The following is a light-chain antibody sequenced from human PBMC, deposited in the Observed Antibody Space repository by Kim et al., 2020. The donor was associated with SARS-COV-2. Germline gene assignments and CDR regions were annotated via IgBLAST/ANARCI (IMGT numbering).Light chain of an antibody. CDR2: GAS. Sequence: EIVMTQSPDTPSVSPGERATLSCRASQSVGSNLAWYQQKPGQSPRLLIYGASTRATGVPDRFGGSGSGTEFTLTISSLQSEDFAIYYCQLYNHWPLTFGQGTKVDIK. J-gene: IGKJ1*01. V-gene: IGKV3-15*01. CDR3: QLYNHWPLT. CDR1: QSVGSN.